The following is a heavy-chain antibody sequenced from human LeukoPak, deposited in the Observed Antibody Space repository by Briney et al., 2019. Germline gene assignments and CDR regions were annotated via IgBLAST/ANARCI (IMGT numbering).Heavy chain of an antibody. Sequence: SSVTVSCKACVGTLSSYGMSWVRQAPGQGREWMGGIIPIFGTANYAQKFQGRVTITADESTSTAYMELSSLRSEDTAVYYCASPIPGIAAAGDYGMDVWGQGTTVTVSS. CDR2: IIPIFGTA. CDR3: ASPIPGIAAAGDYGMDV. D-gene: IGHD6-13*01. CDR1: VGTLSSYG. V-gene: IGHV1-69*13. J-gene: IGHJ6*02.